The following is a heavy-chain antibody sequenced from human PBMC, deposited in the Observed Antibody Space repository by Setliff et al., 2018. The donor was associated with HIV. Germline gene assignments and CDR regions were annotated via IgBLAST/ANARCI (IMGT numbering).Heavy chain of an antibody. Sequence: ASVKVSCKASGYTFSSYDINWVRQASGQGLEWMGWMNPKSGNTGYAQKFQGRVAMTRNTSISTAYMELRSPKSGDTAVYYCARGRYSSGLTDYWGQGTLVTVSS. CDR1: GYTFSSYD. CDR2: MNPKSGNT. D-gene: IGHD6-19*01. J-gene: IGHJ4*02. V-gene: IGHV1-8*02. CDR3: ARGRYSSGLTDY.